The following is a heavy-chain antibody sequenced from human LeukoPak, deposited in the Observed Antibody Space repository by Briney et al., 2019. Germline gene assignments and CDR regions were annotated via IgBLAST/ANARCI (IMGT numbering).Heavy chain of an antibody. CDR1: GGSFSGYY. CDR3: ARGDSGSYSSAATPPYYFDY. CDR2: INHSGST. J-gene: IGHJ4*02. D-gene: IGHD1-26*01. Sequence: SETLSLTCAVYGGSFSGYYWSWIRQPPGKGLEWIGEINHSGSTNYNPSLKSRVTISVDTSKNQLSLKLSSVTAADTAVYYCARGDSGSYSSAATPPYYFDYWGQGTLVTVSS. V-gene: IGHV4-34*01.